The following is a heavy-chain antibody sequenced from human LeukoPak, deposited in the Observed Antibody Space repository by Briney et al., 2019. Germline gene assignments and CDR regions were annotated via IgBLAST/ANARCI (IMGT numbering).Heavy chain of an antibody. Sequence: TGGSLRLSCAASGFTFSSHWMHWVRQAPGKGLMWISRINSDGSTTTYADSVKGRFSISRDNAKNTLYLQMNSLRAEDMAVYYCARALSGRDDYWGQGTLVTVSS. CDR3: ARALSGRDDY. D-gene: IGHD2-15*01. CDR2: INSDGSTT. CDR1: GFTFSSHW. V-gene: IGHV3-74*01. J-gene: IGHJ4*02.